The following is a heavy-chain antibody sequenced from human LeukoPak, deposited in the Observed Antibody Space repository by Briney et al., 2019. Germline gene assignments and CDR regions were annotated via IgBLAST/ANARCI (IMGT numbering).Heavy chain of an antibody. V-gene: IGHV3-9*01. CDR1: GFTFDDYA. D-gene: IGHD6-19*01. Sequence: SGGSLRLSCAGSGFTFDDYAMHWVRQAPGKGLEWLSIISYNGGFIVYADSVKARFTISRDNAKNSLYLQLDSLRAEDTAIYYCAKVRGKYSSHFFFDYWGQGTLVTVSS. J-gene: IGHJ4*02. CDR2: ISYNGGFI. CDR3: AKVRGKYSSHFFFDY.